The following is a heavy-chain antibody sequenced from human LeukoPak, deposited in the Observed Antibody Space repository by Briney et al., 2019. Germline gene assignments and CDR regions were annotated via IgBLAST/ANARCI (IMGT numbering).Heavy chain of an antibody. V-gene: IGHV4-34*01. CDR2: INHSGST. Sequence: SETLSLTCAVYGGSFSGYYWSWIRQPPGKGLEWIGEINHSGSTSYNPPLKSRVTISVDTSKNQFSLKLSSVTAADTAVYYCARERWLRNWFDPWGQGTLVTVSS. CDR1: GGSFSGYY. D-gene: IGHD4-23*01. CDR3: ARERWLRNWFDP. J-gene: IGHJ5*02.